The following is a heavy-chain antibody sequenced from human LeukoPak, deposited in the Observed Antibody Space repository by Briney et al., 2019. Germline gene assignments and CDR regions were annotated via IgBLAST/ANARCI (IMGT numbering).Heavy chain of an antibody. CDR1: GFTVSSNY. CDR3: ARLYYYYGMDV. J-gene: IGHJ6*02. Sequence: TGGSLRLSCAASGFTVSSNYMSCVRQAPGKGLEWVSVIYSGGSTYYADSVKGRFTISRDNSKNTLYLQMNSLRAEDTAVYYCARLYYYYGMDVWGQGTTVTVSS. V-gene: IGHV3-66*01. CDR2: IYSGGST.